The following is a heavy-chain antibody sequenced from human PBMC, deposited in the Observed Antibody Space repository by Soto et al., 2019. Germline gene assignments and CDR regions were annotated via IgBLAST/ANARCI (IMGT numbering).Heavy chain of an antibody. Sequence: PSETLSLTCTVSGGSISSSSYYWGWIRQPPGKGLEWIGSIYYSGSTYYNPSLKSRVTISVDTSKNQFSLKLSSVTAADTAVYYCATLGGKKMIVVVPGIDYYGMDVWGQGTTVT. CDR1: GGSISSSSYY. CDR2: IYYSGST. V-gene: IGHV4-39*01. J-gene: IGHJ6*02. D-gene: IGHD3-22*01. CDR3: ATLGGKKMIVVVPGIDYYGMDV.